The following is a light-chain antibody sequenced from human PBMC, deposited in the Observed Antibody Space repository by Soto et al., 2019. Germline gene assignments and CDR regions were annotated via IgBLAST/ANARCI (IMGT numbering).Light chain of an antibody. CDR2: CAS. CDR3: QQYGSSPPYT. J-gene: IGKJ2*01. V-gene: IGKV3-20*01. CDR1: QSVRSNY. Sequence: EMVLTQTPGTLSLSLGERATLSCRASQSVRSNYLAWYQQIPGQAPRLVIYCASSRATGVPDRFSGSGSCTDFTLTISRLEPEDFAVYYCQQYGSSPPYTFGQGTKVDIK.